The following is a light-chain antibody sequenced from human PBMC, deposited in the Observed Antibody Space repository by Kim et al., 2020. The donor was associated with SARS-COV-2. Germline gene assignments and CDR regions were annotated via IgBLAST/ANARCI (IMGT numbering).Light chain of an antibody. CDR1: QSVSSNY. CDR2: GAS. V-gene: IGKV3-20*01. Sequence: EIVLTQSPGTLSLSPGERATLSCRASQSVSSNYLACYQQKLGQAPRLLIYGASSRATGIPDRFSGSGSGTEFTLTISRLEPEDFAVYYCQQYGSAPPLTFGGGTKVDIK. CDR3: QQYGSAPPLT. J-gene: IGKJ4*01.